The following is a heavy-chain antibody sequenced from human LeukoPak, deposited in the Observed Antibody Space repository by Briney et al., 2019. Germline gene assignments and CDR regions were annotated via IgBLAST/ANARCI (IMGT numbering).Heavy chain of an antibody. Sequence: SVKVSCKASGGTFSSYAISWVRQAPGQGLEWMGGIIPIFGTANYAQKFQGRVTITADESTSTAYMELSSLRSEDTAVYYCVRGVTLPRYYGMDVWAKGPRSPSP. V-gene: IGHV1-69*01. CDR3: VRGVTLPRYYGMDV. CDR1: GGTFSSYA. CDR2: IIPIFGTA. D-gene: IGHD4-23*01. J-gene: IGHJ6*02.